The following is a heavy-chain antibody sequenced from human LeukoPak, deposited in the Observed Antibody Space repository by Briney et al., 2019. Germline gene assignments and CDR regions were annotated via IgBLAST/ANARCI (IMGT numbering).Heavy chain of an antibody. Sequence: GGSLRLSCAASGFSLSGYWMHWVRQAPGKGLVWVSRISPEGSGTTYADSVKGRFTISRDTAKNTVYLQMNSLRDEDAAVYHCTRVQAGRSGLMDVWGQGTTVTVSS. CDR1: GFSLSGYW. CDR3: TRVQAGRSGLMDV. D-gene: IGHD2-8*02. V-gene: IGHV3-74*03. J-gene: IGHJ6*02. CDR2: ISPEGSGT.